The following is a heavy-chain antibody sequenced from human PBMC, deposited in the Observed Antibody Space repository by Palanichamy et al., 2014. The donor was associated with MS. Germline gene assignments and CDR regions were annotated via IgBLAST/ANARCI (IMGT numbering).Heavy chain of an antibody. CDR2: IYPSGTT. V-gene: IGHV4-61*02. D-gene: IGHD6-19*01. J-gene: IGHJ4*02. CDR1: GGSISSGSHY. CDR3: AREAVAGTIYFDY. Sequence: VQLEESGPGLVKASETLSLTCTVSGGSISSGSHYWNWIRQPAGKGLEWIGHIYPSGTTNYNPSLKSRVTISLDTSKSQFSLSLSSVTAADTAVYYCAREAVAGTIYFDYWGRGTLVTVSS.